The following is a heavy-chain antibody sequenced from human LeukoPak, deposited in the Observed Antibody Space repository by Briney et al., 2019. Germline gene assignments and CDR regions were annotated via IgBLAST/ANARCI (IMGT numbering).Heavy chain of an antibody. CDR1: GFTFDDYA. CDR2: IGSSGDIT. Sequence: GGSLRLSCAASGFTFDDYAMSWVRQAPGMGLEWVSSIGSSGDITYYADSVKGRFTISRDNSKNTLYLQMNSLRAEDTAVYYCAREGYYYDSSGYYGYYFDYWGQGTLVTVSS. J-gene: IGHJ4*02. D-gene: IGHD3-22*01. CDR3: AREGYYYDSSGYYGYYFDY. V-gene: IGHV3-23*01.